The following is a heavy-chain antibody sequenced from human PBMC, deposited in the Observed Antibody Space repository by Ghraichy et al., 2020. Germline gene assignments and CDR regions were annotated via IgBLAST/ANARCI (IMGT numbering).Heavy chain of an antibody. CDR1: GFTFSSYA. J-gene: IGHJ5*02. Sequence: GESLNISCAASGFTFSSYAMHWVRQAPGKGLEWVAVISYDGSNKYYADSVKGRFTISRDNSKNTLYLQMNSLRAEDTAVYYCARIYRDIVVVVAENWFDPWGQGTLVTVSS. CDR2: ISYDGSNK. CDR3: ARIYRDIVVVVAENWFDP. V-gene: IGHV3-30-3*01. D-gene: IGHD2-15*01.